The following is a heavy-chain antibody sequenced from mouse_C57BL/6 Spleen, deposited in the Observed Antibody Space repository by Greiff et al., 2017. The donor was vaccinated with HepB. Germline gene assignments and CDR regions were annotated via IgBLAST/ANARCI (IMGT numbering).Heavy chain of an antibody. V-gene: IGHV1-82*01. CDR3: ARGETAQADAMDY. J-gene: IGHJ4*01. CDR2: IYPGDGDT. Sequence: QVQLQQSGPELVKPGASVKISCKASGYAFSSSWMNWVKQRPGKGLEWIGRIYPGDGDTNYNGKFKGKATLTVDKSSSTAYMQLSSLTSEDSAVYFCARGETAQADAMDYWGQGTSVTVSS. CDR1: GYAFSSSW. D-gene: IGHD3-2*02.